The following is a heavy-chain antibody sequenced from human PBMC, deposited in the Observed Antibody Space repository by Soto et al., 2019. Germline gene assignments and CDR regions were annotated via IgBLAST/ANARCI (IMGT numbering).Heavy chain of an antibody. CDR3: AKDTYGSGGNYETDNWFAP. D-gene: IGHD3-10*01. CDR1: GFTFSSYA. V-gene: IGHV3-23*01. J-gene: IGHJ5*02. CDR2: ISGSGGST. Sequence: PGGSLRLSCAASGFTFSSYAMSWVRQAPGKGLEWVSAISGSGGSTYHADSVKGRFTISRDNSKNTLYLQMNSLRAEDTAVYYCAKDTYGSGGNYETDNWFAPWGKGTLVTVSS.